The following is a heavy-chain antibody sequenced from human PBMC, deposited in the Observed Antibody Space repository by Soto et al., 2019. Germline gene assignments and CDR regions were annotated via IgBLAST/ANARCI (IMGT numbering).Heavy chain of an antibody. Sequence: GASVKVSCKASGYTFTGYYMHWVRQAPGQGLEWMGWINPNSGGTDYAQKFQGRATMTRDTSITTAYMELSRLRSDDTAVYYCAGGVLSGSYYNWFDPWGQGTLVTVSS. CDR2: INPNSGGT. D-gene: IGHD1-26*01. V-gene: IGHV1-2*02. J-gene: IGHJ5*02. CDR1: GYTFTGYY. CDR3: AGGVLSGSYYNWFDP.